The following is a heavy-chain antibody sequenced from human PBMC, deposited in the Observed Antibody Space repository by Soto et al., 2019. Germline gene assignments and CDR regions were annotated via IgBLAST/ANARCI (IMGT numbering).Heavy chain of an antibody. V-gene: IGHV1-3*01. CDR3: TRLETDY. J-gene: IGHJ4*02. Sequence: QVQLVQSGAEVKRPGASVKVFCKASGYTCTTHTMHWVRQAPGQGLEWMGWMNGGNGNTKYSQKFQGRVTFTRDTSASTAYMELSSLRSEDMAVYYCTRLETDYWGQGTLVTVSS. CDR2: MNGGNGNT. CDR1: GYTCTTHT.